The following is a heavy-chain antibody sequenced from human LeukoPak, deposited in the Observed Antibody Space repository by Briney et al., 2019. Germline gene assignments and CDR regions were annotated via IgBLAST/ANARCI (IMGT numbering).Heavy chain of an antibody. CDR3: ARAKTSGYYDGYFDY. D-gene: IGHD3-22*01. V-gene: IGHV4-4*07. Sequence: SETLSLTCTVSGGSISSYYWSWIRQPAGKGLEWIGRIYTSGSTNYNPSLKSRVTISVDKSKNQFSLKLSSVTAADTAVYYGARAKTSGYYDGYFDYWGQGTLVTVSS. J-gene: IGHJ4*02. CDR1: GGSISSYY. CDR2: IYTSGST.